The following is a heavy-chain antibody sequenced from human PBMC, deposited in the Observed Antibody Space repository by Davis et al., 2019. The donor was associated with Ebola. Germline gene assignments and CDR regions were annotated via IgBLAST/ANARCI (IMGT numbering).Heavy chain of an antibody. CDR1: GGSISSYY. D-gene: IGHD4-17*01. CDR2: IYYSGST. J-gene: IGHJ5*02. Sequence: SETLSLTCTVSGGSISSYYWSWIRQPPGKGLEWIGYIYYSGSTNYNPSPKSRVTISVDTSKNQFSLKLSSVTAADTAVYYCARGGTVTRFDPWGQGTLVTVSS. CDR3: ARGGTVTRFDP. V-gene: IGHV4-59*01.